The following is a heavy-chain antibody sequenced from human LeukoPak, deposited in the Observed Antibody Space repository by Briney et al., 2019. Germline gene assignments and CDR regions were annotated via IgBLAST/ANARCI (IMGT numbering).Heavy chain of an antibody. Sequence: SETLSLTCAVYGGSFSGYYWSWIRQPLGKGLEWIGEINHSGRTNYNPSLKSRVTISVDTSKNQFSLKLSSVTAADTAVYYCARQNYGAAPLRYWGQGTLVTVSS. J-gene: IGHJ4*02. CDR2: INHSGRT. V-gene: IGHV4-34*01. D-gene: IGHD4/OR15-4a*01. CDR1: GGSFSGYY. CDR3: ARQNYGAAPLRY.